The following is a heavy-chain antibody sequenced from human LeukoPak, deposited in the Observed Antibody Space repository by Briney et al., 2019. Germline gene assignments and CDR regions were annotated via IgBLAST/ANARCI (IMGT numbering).Heavy chain of an antibody. CDR2: VHYSGST. CDR3: ARTEQYYYYYMDV. CDR1: GGSISSSSYY. D-gene: IGHD1-26*01. J-gene: IGHJ6*03. V-gene: IGHV4-39*07. Sequence: SETLSLTCSVSGGSISSSSYYWGWIRQPPGKGLEWIGSVHYSGSTYYNPSLKSRVTISVDTSKDQFSLKLSSVTAADTAVYYCARTEQYYYYYMDVWGKGTTVTVSS.